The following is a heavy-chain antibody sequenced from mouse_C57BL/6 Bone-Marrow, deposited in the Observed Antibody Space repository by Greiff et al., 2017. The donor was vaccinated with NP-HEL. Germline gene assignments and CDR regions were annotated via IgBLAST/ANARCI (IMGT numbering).Heavy chain of an antibody. CDR1: GYTFTSYW. D-gene: IGHD2-2*01. V-gene: IGHV1-69*01. CDR2: IDPSDSYT. CDR3: ARESCLGSGSFAY. J-gene: IGHJ3*01. Sequence: QVQLQQPGAELVMPGASVKLSCKASGYTFTSYWMHWVKQRPGQGLEWIGEIDPSDSYTNYNQKFKGKSTLTVDKSSSTAYMQLSSLTSEDSAVDYCARESCLGSGSFAYWGQGTLVTVSA.